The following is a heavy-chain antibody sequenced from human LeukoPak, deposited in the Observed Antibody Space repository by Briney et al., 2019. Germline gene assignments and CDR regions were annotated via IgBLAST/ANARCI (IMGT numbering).Heavy chain of an antibody. J-gene: IGHJ4*02. V-gene: IGHV1-46*01. CDR2: INPSGGST. CDR3: ARDTGDYYDSSGYIDY. Sequence: ASVTVSCTASGYTFTSYYMHWVRQAPGQGLEWMGIINPSGGSTSYAQKFQGRVTMTRDTSTSTVYMELSSLRSEDTAVYYCARDTGDYYDSSGYIDYWGQGTLVTVSS. CDR1: GYTFTSYY. D-gene: IGHD3-22*01.